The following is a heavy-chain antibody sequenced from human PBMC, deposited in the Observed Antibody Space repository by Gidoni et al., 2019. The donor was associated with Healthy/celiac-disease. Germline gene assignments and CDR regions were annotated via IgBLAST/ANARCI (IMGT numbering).Heavy chain of an antibody. D-gene: IGHD6-19*01. CDR3: ARQGIAVAGTGAFDI. Sequence: QVQLQESGPGLVKPSETLSLTCPVSGGSISSYYWSWIRQPPGKGLEWIGYIYYSGSTNYTPSLKSRVTISVDTSKNQFSLKLSSVTAADTAVYYCARQGIAVAGTGAFDIWGQGTMVTVSS. J-gene: IGHJ3*02. CDR2: IYYSGST. CDR1: GGSISSYY. V-gene: IGHV4-59*08.